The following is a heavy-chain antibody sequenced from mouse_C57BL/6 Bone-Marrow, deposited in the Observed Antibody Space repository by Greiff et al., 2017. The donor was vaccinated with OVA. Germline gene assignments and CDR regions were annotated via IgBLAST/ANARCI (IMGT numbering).Heavy chain of an antibody. V-gene: IGHV1-59*01. J-gene: IGHJ2*01. D-gene: IGHD1-1*01. CDR1: GYTFTSYW. Sequence: QVQLQQPGAELVRPGTSVKLSCKASGYTFTSYWMHWVKQRPGQGLEWIGVIDPSDSYTNYNQKCKGKATLTVDTSSSTAYMQLSSLTAEDSAVYYCARGGAYYYGSSSYFDYWGQGTTLTVSS. CDR2: IDPSDSYT. CDR3: ARGGAYYYGSSSYFDY.